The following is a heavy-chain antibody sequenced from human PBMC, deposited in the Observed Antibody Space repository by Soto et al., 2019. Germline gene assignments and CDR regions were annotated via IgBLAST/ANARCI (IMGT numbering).Heavy chain of an antibody. Sequence: QVQLVQSGAEVKKPGSSVTVSCTASGGTFSKYTITWVRQAPGQGLEWMAGITPMFGTPNYTQKFQGRVTITADESTSTAYMELSSLRSEDTAMYYCARDGTLYDSSAYYYLYWGQGTLVTVSS. CDR2: ITPMFGTP. V-gene: IGHV1-69*01. CDR3: ARDGTLYDSSAYYYLY. D-gene: IGHD3-22*01. CDR1: GGTFSKYT. J-gene: IGHJ4*02.